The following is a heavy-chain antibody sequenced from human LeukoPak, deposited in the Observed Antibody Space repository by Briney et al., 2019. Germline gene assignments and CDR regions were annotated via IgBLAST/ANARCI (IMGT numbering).Heavy chain of an antibody. Sequence: ASVKVSCKASGYTFTAYYIHWVRQAPGQGLEWMGWINPNTGGTNYAQKFQGRVTITRDTSINTVYMDLSRLTSDDTALYYCARDHNSENWGSLGGWGQRTLVTVSS. J-gene: IGHJ4*02. D-gene: IGHD7-27*01. CDR3: ARDHNSENWGSLGG. V-gene: IGHV1-2*02. CDR2: INPNTGGT. CDR1: GYTFTAYY.